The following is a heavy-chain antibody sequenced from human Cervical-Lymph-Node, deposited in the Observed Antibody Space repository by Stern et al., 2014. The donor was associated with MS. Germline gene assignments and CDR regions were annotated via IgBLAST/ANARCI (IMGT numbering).Heavy chain of an antibody. V-gene: IGHV5-51*01. D-gene: IGHD4-17*01. Sequence: EDQLVESGAEVKQPGESLKLSCKGSGYTFTAHCMAWVRQPPGKGLEWRWIIYPGDSDTGYIPAFQGQVTISAEKSISTAYLQWSSLKASDTAMYYCARAYGDYGFDYWGQGTLVTVSS. CDR2: IYPGDSDT. CDR3: ARAYGDYGFDY. CDR1: GYTFTAHC. J-gene: IGHJ4*02.